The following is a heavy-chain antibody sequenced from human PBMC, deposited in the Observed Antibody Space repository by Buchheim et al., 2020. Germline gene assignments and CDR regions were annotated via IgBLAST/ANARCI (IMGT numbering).Heavy chain of an antibody. CDR1: GFTFRAYG. CDR3: AKERDYSNSLYHFDC. J-gene: IGHJ4*02. CDR2: LSYDGNRD. Sequence: QVQLVESGGSVVQPGRSLRLFCAASGFTFRAYGMHWVRQAPRKGLEWVAALSYDGNRDYYADSVKGRFTISRDTSKNTLYLKMNSLRTDDTAVYYCAKERDYSNSLYHFDCWGPGTL. V-gene: IGHV3-30*18. D-gene: IGHD6-13*01.